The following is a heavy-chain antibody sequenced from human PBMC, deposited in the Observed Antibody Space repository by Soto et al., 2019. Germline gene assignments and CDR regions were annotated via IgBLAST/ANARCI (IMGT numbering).Heavy chain of an antibody. V-gene: IGHV5-51*01. D-gene: IGHD2-21*01. J-gene: IGHJ4*02. Sequence: PGESLKISCQGSGHSFPNSWIAWVRQTPGKGLEWMGFIFLADSDTKYSPSFQGQVTISADRSINTAYLQWTSLKASDSAIYYCARQEGDYSHIESWGEGPLVTACS. CDR1: GHSFPNSW. CDR2: IFLADSDT. CDR3: ARQEGDYSHIES.